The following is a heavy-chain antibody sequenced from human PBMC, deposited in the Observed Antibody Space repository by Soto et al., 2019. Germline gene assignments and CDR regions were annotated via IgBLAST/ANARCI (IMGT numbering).Heavy chain of an antibody. J-gene: IGHJ5*02. CDR3: ARDSGIVVVPAAIGGNWFDP. D-gene: IGHD2-2*01. V-gene: IGHV1-46*01. CDR1: GYTFTSYY. Sequence: WASVKVSCKASGYTFTSYYMHWVRQAPGQGLEWMGIINPSGGSTSYAQKFQGRVTMTRDTSTSTVYMELSSLRSEDTAVYYCARDSGIVVVPAAIGGNWFDPWGQGTLVTVSS. CDR2: INPSGGST.